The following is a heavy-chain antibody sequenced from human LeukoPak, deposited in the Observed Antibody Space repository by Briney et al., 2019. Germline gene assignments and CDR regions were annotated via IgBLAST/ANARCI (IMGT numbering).Heavy chain of an antibody. V-gene: IGHV4-4*07. Sequence: SETLSLTCTVSGGSINNYYWSWIRQPAGKGLEWIGRIYTSGSTNYNPSLKSRVTMSVDTSKNQFSLKLSSVTAADTAVYNCARESHSSSNLFDYWGQGTLVTVSS. CDR2: IYTSGST. D-gene: IGHD6-6*01. J-gene: IGHJ4*02. CDR3: ARESHSSSNLFDY. CDR1: GGSINNYY.